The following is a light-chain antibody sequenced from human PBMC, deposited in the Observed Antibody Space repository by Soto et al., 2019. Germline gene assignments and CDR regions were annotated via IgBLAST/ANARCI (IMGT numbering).Light chain of an antibody. J-gene: IGKJ1*01. CDR2: AAS. V-gene: IGKV1-39*01. CDR3: QQSYSTWT. Sequence: DIQMTQSPSSLSASVGDRVTITCRASQSISSHLNWYQHKPGKAPKLLIYAASSLQSGVPSRFSGSGSGSDFTLTISSLQPEDFATYYCQQSYSTWTFGLGTKVEIK. CDR1: QSISSH.